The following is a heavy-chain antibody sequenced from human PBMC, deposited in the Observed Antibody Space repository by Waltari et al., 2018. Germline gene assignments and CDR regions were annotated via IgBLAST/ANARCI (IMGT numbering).Heavy chain of an antibody. CDR1: GFTFRSYA. Sequence: EVQLVDSGGGLVQPGGSLRLSCVASGFTFRSYAMHWVRQAPGKGLQYVSSISTNEANTYYADSVRGRFTISRDNSKNTLYLQMGSLRDEDMGIYYCARGEGGSWPTCLDYWGQGILVTVSS. CDR2: ISTNEANT. J-gene: IGHJ4*02. V-gene: IGHV3-64*07. D-gene: IGHD6-13*01. CDR3: ARGEGGSWPTCLDY.